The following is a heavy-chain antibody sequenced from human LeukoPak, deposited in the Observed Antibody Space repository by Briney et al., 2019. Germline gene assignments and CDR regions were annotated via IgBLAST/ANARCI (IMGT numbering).Heavy chain of an antibody. D-gene: IGHD5-18*01. CDR1: RGTFSSYA. V-gene: IGHV1-69*04. CDR2: IIPIFGIA. Sequence: ASVKVSCKASRGTFSSYAISWVRQAPGQGLEWMGRIIPIFGIANYAQKFQGRVTITADKSTSTAYMELSSLRSEDTAVYYCARDSGYSYGYGAFVYWGQGTLVTVSS. J-gene: IGHJ4*02. CDR3: ARDSGYSYGYGAFVY.